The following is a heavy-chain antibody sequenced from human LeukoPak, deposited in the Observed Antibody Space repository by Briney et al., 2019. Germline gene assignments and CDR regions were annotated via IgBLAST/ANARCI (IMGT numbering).Heavy chain of an antibody. CDR2: INPSGGST. D-gene: IGHD2-15*01. CDR3: ARALPGFYYYGMDV. Sequence: ASVKVSCRASGYTFTSYSMHWVRQAPGQGLEWMGIINPSGGSTRYAQKFQGRVTMTRDTSTSTVYMELSSLRSEDTAVYYCARALPGFYYYGMDVWGQGTTVTVSS. J-gene: IGHJ6*02. CDR1: GYTFTSYS. V-gene: IGHV1-46*01.